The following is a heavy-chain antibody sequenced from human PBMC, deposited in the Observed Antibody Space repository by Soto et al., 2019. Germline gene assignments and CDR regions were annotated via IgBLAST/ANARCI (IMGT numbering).Heavy chain of an antibody. V-gene: IGHV4-61*08. CDR1: GDSMTKNYRSWSMTNYYY. Sequence: SETLSLTCTVSGDSMTKNYRSWSMTNYYYWSWIRQTPGKGLEWIGYVESSGRTEYKPSLASRVTLSLDSSQNQFSLTLRSVTTADRALYYCARVLGAPLYYFDCWGQGILVTVSS. J-gene: IGHJ4*02. D-gene: IGHD1-26*01. CDR3: ARVLGAPLYYFDC. CDR2: VESSGRT.